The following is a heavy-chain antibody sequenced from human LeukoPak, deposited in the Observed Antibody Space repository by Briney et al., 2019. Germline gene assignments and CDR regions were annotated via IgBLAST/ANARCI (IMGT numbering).Heavy chain of an antibody. V-gene: IGHV1-46*01. CDR1: GYTFTSYY. CDR2: INPSGGST. Sequence: ASVKVSCKASGYTFTSYYMHWVRQAPGQGLEWMGIINPSGGSTSYAQKFQGRVTMTRDTSTSTVYMELSSLRSEDTAVYYCARDGLPREGSRPPSWFDPWGQGTLVTVSS. D-gene: IGHD5-24*01. J-gene: IGHJ5*02. CDR3: ARDGLPREGSRPPSWFDP.